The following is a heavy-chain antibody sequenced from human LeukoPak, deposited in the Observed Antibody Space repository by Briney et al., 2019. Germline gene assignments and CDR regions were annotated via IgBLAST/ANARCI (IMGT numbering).Heavy chain of an antibody. J-gene: IGHJ4*02. V-gene: IGHV3-66*01. CDR2: IYSGGST. CDR1: GFTVSSNY. D-gene: IGHD5-18*01. Sequence: GSLRLSCAASGFTVSSNYMSWVRQAPGKGLEWVSVIYSGGSTYYADSVKGRFTISRGNSKNTLYLQMNSLRAEDTAVYYCARVMDTAMAWLSFDYWGQGTLVTVSS. CDR3: ARVMDTAMAWLSFDY.